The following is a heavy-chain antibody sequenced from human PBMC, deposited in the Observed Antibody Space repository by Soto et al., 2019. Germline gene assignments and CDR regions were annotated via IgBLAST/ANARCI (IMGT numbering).Heavy chain of an antibody. V-gene: IGHV1-46*01. CDR2: ISLYHHST. D-gene: IGHD2-21*02. CDR3: ARELYSCGGDCPYYMDY. Sequence: GASVKVSCKTSGYPFTDYFIHWVRQAPGQGLEWMGIISLYHHSTSYAQKFQGRLTVTADTSTTTVYMDLSSLTSEDSAVYWCARELYSCGGDCPYYMDYWGQGTRVTVSS. CDR1: GYPFTDYF. J-gene: IGHJ4*02.